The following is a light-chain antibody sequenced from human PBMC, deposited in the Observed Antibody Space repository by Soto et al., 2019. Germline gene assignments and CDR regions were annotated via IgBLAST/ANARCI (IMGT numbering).Light chain of an antibody. V-gene: IGLV1-51*01. CDR3: GTWDSGLSVVV. Sequence: QSVLTQPPSVSAAPGQTVTISCSGSNSNIGNKDVSWYQQFPGTAPKLLIYDNNRRPSCIPDRFSASKSGTLATLAITGLQTGDEADYYCGTWDSGLSVVVFGGGTKLTVL. CDR2: DNN. CDR1: NSNIGNKD. J-gene: IGLJ2*01.